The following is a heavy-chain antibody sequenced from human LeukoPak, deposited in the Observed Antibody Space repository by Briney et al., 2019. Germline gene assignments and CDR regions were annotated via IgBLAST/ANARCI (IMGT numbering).Heavy chain of an antibody. Sequence: GGSLRLSCAASGFTLSSYSMSWVRQAPGKGLEWVANIKEDGVEKNYVNSVKGRFTVSRDNGKNSLFLEMNSLKTEDTAVYYCNKCFGSGWYRYYFDYWGQGTLVTVSS. J-gene: IGHJ4*02. CDR1: GFTLSSYS. CDR3: NKCFGSGWYRYYFDY. D-gene: IGHD6-19*01. V-gene: IGHV3-7*05. CDR2: IKEDGVEK.